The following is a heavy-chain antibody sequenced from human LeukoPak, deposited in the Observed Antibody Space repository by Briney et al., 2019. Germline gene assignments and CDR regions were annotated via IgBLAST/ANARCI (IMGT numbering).Heavy chain of an antibody. J-gene: IGHJ4*02. CDR3: ARMAAVAGTEAPTIYYFDY. V-gene: IGHV4-34*01. Sequence: NASETLSLTCAVYGGSFSGYYWSWIRQPPGKGLEWIGEINHSGSINCNPSLKSRVTISVDTSKNQFSLKLSSVTAADTAVYYCARMAAVAGTEAPTIYYFDYWGQGTLVTVSS. CDR2: INHSGSI. CDR1: GGSFSGYY. D-gene: IGHD6-19*01.